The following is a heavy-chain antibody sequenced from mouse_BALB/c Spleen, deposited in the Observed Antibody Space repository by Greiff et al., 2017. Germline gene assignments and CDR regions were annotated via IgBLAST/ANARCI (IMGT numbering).Heavy chain of an antibody. CDR1: GFTFSSYY. CDR2: INSNGGST. D-gene: IGHD1-1*01. V-gene: IGHV5-6-2*01. Sequence: EVKLVESGGGLVKLGGSLKLSCAASGFTFSSYYMSWVRQTPEKRLELVAAINSNGGSTYYPDTVKGRFTISRDNAKNTLYLQMSSLKSEDTALYYCARHYGSSEYYFDYWGQGTTLTVSS. CDR3: ARHYGSSEYYFDY. J-gene: IGHJ2*01.